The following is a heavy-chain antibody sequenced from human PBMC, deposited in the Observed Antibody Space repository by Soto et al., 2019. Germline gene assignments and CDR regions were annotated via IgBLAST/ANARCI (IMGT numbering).Heavy chain of an antibody. Sequence: NPSETLSLTCAVYGGSFSGYYWSWIRQPPGKGLEWIGEINHSGSTNYNPSLKSRVTISVDTSKNQFSLKLSSVTAADTAVYYCARGEDIVQQLEQNRYDYWGQGTLVTVAS. J-gene: IGHJ4*02. CDR1: GGSFSGYY. CDR2: INHSGST. V-gene: IGHV4-34*01. D-gene: IGHD6-13*01. CDR3: ARGEDIVQQLEQNRYDY.